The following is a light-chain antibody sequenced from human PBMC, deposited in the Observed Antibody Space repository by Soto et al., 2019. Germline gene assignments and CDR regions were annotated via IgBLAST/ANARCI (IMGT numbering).Light chain of an antibody. J-gene: IGLJ1*01. Sequence: VLTQPRSVSGSPGQSVTISCTGTSSDVGRYDYVSWYQQYPGEAPKLIIYDVTERPSGVPDRFSGSRSGNTASLTISGLRAEDEAAYSCCSFAGSYSYVFGSGTKVTVL. CDR1: SSDVGRYDY. CDR2: DVT. CDR3: CSFAGSYSYV. V-gene: IGLV2-11*01.